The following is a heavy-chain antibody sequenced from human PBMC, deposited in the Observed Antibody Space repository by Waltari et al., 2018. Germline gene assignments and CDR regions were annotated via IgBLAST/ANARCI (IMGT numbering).Heavy chain of an antibody. CDR1: GFTFSSYG. CDR3: AKDLIGTAATSWFDP. CDR2: IRYDGSNK. Sequence: QVQLVESGGGVVQHGGSLRLSCAASGFTFSSYGMHWVRQAPGKGLEWVAFIRYDGSNKYYADSVKGRFTISRDNSKNTLYLQMNSLRAEDTAVYYCAKDLIGTAATSWFDPWGQGTLVTVSS. V-gene: IGHV3-30*02. J-gene: IGHJ5*02. D-gene: IGHD2-2*01.